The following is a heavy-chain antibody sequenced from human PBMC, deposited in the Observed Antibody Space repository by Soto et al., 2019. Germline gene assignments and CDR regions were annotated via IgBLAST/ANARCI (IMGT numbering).Heavy chain of an antibody. D-gene: IGHD6-19*01. Sequence: VTLKESGPVLVKPTETLTLRGTVSGLSITDSEMGVSWIRQPPGQPLEWLAHIDSSGEKTYRTFLKSRLAISKATSKSQIVPTMTNMDPAATATYYCARRHLAVSASAWFYPWCQAIPVPCSA. J-gene: IGHJ5*02. CDR2: IDSSGEK. V-gene: IGHV2-26*01. CDR3: ARRHLAVSASAWFYP. CDR1: GLSITDSEMG.